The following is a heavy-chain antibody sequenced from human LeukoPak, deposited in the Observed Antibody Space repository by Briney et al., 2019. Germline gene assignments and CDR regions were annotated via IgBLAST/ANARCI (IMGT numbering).Heavy chain of an antibody. V-gene: IGHV1-18*01. J-gene: IGHJ4*02. D-gene: IGHD5-18*01. Sequence: GASVNVCCSASAYTYTSYGISSVRPAPGQGLEWVGWISAYNGNTNYAQNLQGRVTKNTDTPTSTAYLELRSLRSDDTAVYFWARASGYSYGPRDYWGQGTLVSVSS. CDR1: AYTYTSYG. CDR3: ARASGYSYGPRDY. CDR2: ISAYNGNT.